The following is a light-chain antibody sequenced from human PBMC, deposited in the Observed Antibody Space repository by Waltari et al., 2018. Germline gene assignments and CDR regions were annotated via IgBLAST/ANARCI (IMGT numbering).Light chain of an antibody. V-gene: IGKV1-5*03. CDR3: QHYYSGSS. J-gene: IGKJ1*01. CDR1: QNISPG. Sequence: DIQMTQSPSTLSASVGDRVTINCRASQNISPGLAWYQQKPGKAPKLLSYMVSTLETGVPSRFSGSGSGTEFTLTISSLQPDDFATYYCQHYYSGSSFGQGTKVEI. CDR2: MVS.